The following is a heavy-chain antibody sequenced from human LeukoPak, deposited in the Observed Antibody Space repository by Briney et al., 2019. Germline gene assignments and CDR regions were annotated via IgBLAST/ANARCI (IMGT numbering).Heavy chain of an antibody. CDR2: IIPIFGTA. V-gene: IGHV1-69*13. D-gene: IGHD6-19*01. J-gene: IGHJ6*02. Sequence: SVKVSCKASGGTFSSYAISWVRQAPGQGLEWMGGIIPIFGTANYAQKFQGRVTITADESTSTAYMELSSLRSEDTAVYYCARDQADIAVAEDYGMDVWGQGTTVTVSS. CDR3: ARDQADIAVAEDYGMDV. CDR1: GGTFSSYA.